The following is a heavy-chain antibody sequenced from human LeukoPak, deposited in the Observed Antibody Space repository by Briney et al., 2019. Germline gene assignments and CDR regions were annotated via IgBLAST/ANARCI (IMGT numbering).Heavy chain of an antibody. Sequence: ASVKVSCKVSGYTLTELSMHWVRQAPGKGLEWMGGFDPEDSETIYAQKFQGRVTMTEDTSTDTAYMELSSLRSEDTAVYYCATAYPHESAFDIWGQGTMVTVSS. J-gene: IGHJ3*02. V-gene: IGHV1-24*01. CDR1: GYTLTELS. CDR3: ATAYPHESAFDI. CDR2: FDPEDSET.